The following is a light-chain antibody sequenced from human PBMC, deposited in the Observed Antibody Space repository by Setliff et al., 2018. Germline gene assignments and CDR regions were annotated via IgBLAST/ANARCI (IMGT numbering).Light chain of an antibody. J-gene: IGLJ1*01. V-gene: IGLV1-40*01. CDR3: QSYDSSLSGYV. CDR2: GDS. CDR1: SSNIGAGYD. Sequence: PGQRVTISCTGSSSNIGAGYDVHWYQQLPGTAPKLLIYGDSNRPSGVPDRFSGSKSGTSASLAITGLQAEDEADYYCQSYDSSLSGYVFGAGTKVTVL.